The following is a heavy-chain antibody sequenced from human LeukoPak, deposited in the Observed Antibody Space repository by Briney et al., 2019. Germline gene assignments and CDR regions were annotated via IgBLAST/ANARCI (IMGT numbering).Heavy chain of an antibody. CDR1: GGSSSSYF. Sequence: SEKLSRNGTGSGGSSSSYFWSWIRPPPGNGLEWIGNIYYSGSTNYNPSLKRRVTISVDTSNNQFPLKLSSVTAADTAVYYCARDREMATTKACDIWGQGTVVTVSS. J-gene: IGHJ3*02. D-gene: IGHD5-24*01. V-gene: IGHV4-59*01. CDR3: ARDREMATTKACDI. CDR2: IYYSGST.